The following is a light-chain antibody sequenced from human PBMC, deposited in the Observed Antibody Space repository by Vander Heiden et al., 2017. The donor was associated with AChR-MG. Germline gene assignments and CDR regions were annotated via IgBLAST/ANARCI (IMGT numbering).Light chain of an antibody. CDR3: QYYGNSPMYT. CDR1: QSVKSSY. CDR2: GEF. Sequence: EIVLTQSPGTLSLSPGERATLSCRASQSVKSSYLAWYQQKPGQAPRLLIYGEFRRATGVPDRFSGSESGTDFTLTIRRLEPEDFAVYYCQYYGNSPMYTFGQGTKLEIK. J-gene: IGKJ2*01. V-gene: IGKV3-20*01.